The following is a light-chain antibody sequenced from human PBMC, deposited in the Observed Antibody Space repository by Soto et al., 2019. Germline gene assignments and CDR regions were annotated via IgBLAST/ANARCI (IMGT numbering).Light chain of an antibody. V-gene: IGLV2-14*03. Sequence: QSALTQPASVSGSPGQSITISCTGTGGDIGGYNYVSWYQQHPGKAPKLILYEVKYRPSGVSDRFSGSKSGITASLTISGLQAEDEADYYCSSYTSSTTLVIGGGTKLTVL. CDR1: GGDIGGYNY. CDR3: SSYTSSTTLV. CDR2: EVK. J-gene: IGLJ3*02.